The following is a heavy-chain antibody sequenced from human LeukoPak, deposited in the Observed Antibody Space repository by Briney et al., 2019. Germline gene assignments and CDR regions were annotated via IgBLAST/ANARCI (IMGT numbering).Heavy chain of an antibody. Sequence: ASVTVSCTASGYTFTSYYMHWVRQAPGQGLEWMGIINPSGGSTSYAQKLQGRVTMTTDTSTSTAYMELRSLRSDDTAVYYCARVVSWQGARIDYWGQGTLVTVSS. J-gene: IGHJ4*02. V-gene: IGHV1-46*01. CDR1: GYTFTSYY. D-gene: IGHD2-15*01. CDR2: INPSGGST. CDR3: ARVVSWQGARIDY.